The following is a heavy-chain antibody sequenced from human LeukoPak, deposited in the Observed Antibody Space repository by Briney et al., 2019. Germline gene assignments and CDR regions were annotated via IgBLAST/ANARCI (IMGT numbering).Heavy chain of an antibody. V-gene: IGHV4-39*01. CDR3: ARQVGAGQGDY. D-gene: IGHD1-26*01. Sequence: PSETLSLTCTVSGGSISSSSYYWGWIRQPPGKGLEWIGEINHSGSTNYNPSLKSRVTISVDTSKNQFSLKLSSVTAADTAMYYCARQVGAGQGDYWGQGTLVTVSS. J-gene: IGHJ4*02. CDR2: INHSGST. CDR1: GGSISSSSYY.